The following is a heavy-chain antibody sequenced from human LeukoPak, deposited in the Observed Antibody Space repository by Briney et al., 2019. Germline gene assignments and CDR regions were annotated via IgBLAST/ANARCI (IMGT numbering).Heavy chain of an antibody. CDR3: ARVAYRYCSSTSCYYGMDV. D-gene: IGHD2-2*01. CDR2: ISGSGDST. J-gene: IGHJ6*02. Sequence: PGGSLRLSCAASGFTFSNYVMSWVRQAPGKGLEWVSGISGSGDSTYYADSVKGRFTISRDNSKNTLYLQMNSLRAEDTAVYYCARVAYRYCSSTSCYYGMDVWGQGTTVTVSS. CDR1: GFTFSNYV. V-gene: IGHV3-23*01.